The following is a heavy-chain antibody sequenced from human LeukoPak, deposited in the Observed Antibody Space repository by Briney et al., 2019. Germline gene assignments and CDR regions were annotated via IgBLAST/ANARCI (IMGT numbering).Heavy chain of an antibody. V-gene: IGHV4-39*01. Sequence: SETLSLTCTVSGGSISSSSYYWGWIRQPPGKGLEWIGSIYYSGSTYYNPSLKSRVTISVDTSKNQFSLKLSSVTAADTAVYYCARHFVKVRGPSDYWGQGTLVTVSS. CDR3: ARHFVKVRGPSDY. CDR1: GGSISSSSYY. J-gene: IGHJ4*02. CDR2: IYYSGST. D-gene: IGHD3-10*01.